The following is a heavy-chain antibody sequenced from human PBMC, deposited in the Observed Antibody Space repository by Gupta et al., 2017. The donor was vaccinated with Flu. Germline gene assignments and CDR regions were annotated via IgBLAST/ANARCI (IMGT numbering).Heavy chain of an antibody. J-gene: IGHJ4*02. D-gene: IGHD6-13*01. CDR1: GGSISSGGYY. CDR3: ARDHLAAAGTGSPYFDY. Sequence: QVQLQESGPGLVKPSQTLSLTCTVSGGSISSGGYYWSWIRQPPGKGLEWIGYIYYSGSTYYNPSLKSRVTISVDTSKNQFSLKLSSVTAADTAVYYCARDHLAAAGTGSPYFDYWGQGTLVTVSS. CDR2: IYYSGST. V-gene: IGHV4-31*03.